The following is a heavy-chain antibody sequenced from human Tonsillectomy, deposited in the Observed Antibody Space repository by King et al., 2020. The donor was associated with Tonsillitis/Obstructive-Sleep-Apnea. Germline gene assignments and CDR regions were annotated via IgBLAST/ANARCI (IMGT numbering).Heavy chain of an antibody. J-gene: IGHJ6*03. Sequence: VQLVESGAEVKKPGESLKISCKGSGYSFTSYWIGWVRQMPGKGLELMGIIYPGDSDTRYSPSFQGQVTISADKSIITAYLQVISLKASDTAMYYCARHIYLGELWVHYMDVWGKGTTVTVSS. CDR3: ARHIYLGELWVHYMDV. D-gene: IGHD3-16*01. CDR2: IYPGDSDT. V-gene: IGHV5-51*01. CDR1: GYSFTSYW.